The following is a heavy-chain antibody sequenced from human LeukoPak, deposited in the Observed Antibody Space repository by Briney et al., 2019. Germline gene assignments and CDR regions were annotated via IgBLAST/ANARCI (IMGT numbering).Heavy chain of an antibody. V-gene: IGHV1-2*02. J-gene: IGHJ4*02. CDR3: ARRSIAAGYDY. CDR1: GYTFTGYY. Sequence: ASVKVSCKASGYTFTGYYTHWVRQAPGQGLEWMGWINPNSGGTNYAQKFQGRVTMTRDTSISTAYMELSRLRSDDTAVYYRARRSIAAGYDYWGQGTLVTVSS. CDR2: INPNSGGT. D-gene: IGHD6-6*01.